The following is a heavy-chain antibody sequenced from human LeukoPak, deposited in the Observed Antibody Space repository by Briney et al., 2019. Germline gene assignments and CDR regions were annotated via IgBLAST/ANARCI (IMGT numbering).Heavy chain of an antibody. CDR3: ARVDSSTRGFDY. CDR1: GYTLTELS. V-gene: IGHV1-24*01. Sequence: ASVKVSCKVSGYTLTELSMHWVRQAPGKGLEWMGGFDPEDGETIYAQKFQGRVTMTEDTSTDTAYMELSSLRSEDTAVYYCARVDSSTRGFDYWGQGSLVTVSS. CDR2: FDPEDGET. D-gene: IGHD6-13*01. J-gene: IGHJ4*02.